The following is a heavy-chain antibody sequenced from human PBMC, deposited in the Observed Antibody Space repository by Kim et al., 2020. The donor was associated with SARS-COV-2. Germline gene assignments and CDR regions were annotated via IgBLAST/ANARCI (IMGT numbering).Heavy chain of an antibody. Sequence: GESLKISCEASGYTFTTYWIGWVLQMPEKGLEWMGMIYPGDSDVRYSPSFQGQVTISADKSINTAYLQWSSLAASDTAIFYCARQDGGIDHWGQGTLVTISS. V-gene: IGHV5-51*01. D-gene: IGHD3-16*01. CDR2: IYPGDSDV. CDR3: ARQDGGIDH. J-gene: IGHJ4*02. CDR1: GYTFTTYW.